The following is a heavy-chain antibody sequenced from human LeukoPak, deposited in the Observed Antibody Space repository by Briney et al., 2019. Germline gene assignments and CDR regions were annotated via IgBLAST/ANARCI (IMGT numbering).Heavy chain of an antibody. D-gene: IGHD1-14*01. V-gene: IGHV4-59*01. CDR3: ARVGNRPY. CDR2: IYYSGST. J-gene: IGHJ4*02. Sequence: SETLSLTCTVSGDSITNYFWSWIRQPPGKGLEWIGYIYYSGSTNYNPSLKSRVTISVDTSKNQFSLKLSSVTAADTAVYYCARVGNRPYWGQGTLVTVSS. CDR1: GDSITNYF.